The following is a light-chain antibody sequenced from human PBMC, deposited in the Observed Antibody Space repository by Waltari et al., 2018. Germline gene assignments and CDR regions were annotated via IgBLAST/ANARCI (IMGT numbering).Light chain of an antibody. CDR2: GAS. CDR3: QQCGSSPPWT. Sequence: EIVLTQSPGTLSLSPGERATLSCRASQSVSSSYLAWYQQTPGQAPRLLIYGASSRATGIPDRFSGSGSGTDFTLTISRLEPEDFAVYYCQQCGSSPPWTFGQGTKVEIK. J-gene: IGKJ1*01. V-gene: IGKV3-20*01. CDR1: QSVSSSY.